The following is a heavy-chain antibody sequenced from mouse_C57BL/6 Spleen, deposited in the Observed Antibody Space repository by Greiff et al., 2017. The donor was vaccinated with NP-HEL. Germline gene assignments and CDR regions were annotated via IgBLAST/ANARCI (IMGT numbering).Heavy chain of an antibody. CDR2: ISSGGSYT. Sequence: EVKLQESGGDLVKPGASLKLSCAASGFTFSSYGMSWVRQTPDKRLEWVATISSGGSYTYYPDSVKGRFTISRDNAKNTLYLQMSSLKSEDTAMYDCARRGITTVENWYVDVWGTGTTVTVSS. CDR3: ARRGITTVENWYVDV. CDR1: GFTFSSYG. V-gene: IGHV5-6*02. D-gene: IGHD1-1*01. J-gene: IGHJ1*03.